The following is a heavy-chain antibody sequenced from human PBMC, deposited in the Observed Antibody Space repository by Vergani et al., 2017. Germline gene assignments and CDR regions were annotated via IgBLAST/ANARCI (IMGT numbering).Heavy chain of an antibody. CDR1: GFTFTDYA. CDR2: INTNSGNP. J-gene: IGHJ4*02. D-gene: IGHD3-9*01. Sequence: QEQLVQSGSELKQPGASVKVSCAASGFTFTDYAMTWVRQAPGQGFEWMGWINTNSGNPTYAQCFTGRFVFSLDTSVSTAYLQINRLKPEDTAVYYCAMDYFSAPDGLFDLWGQGTLVTVSS. V-gene: IGHV7-4-1*02. CDR3: AMDYFSAPDGLFDL.